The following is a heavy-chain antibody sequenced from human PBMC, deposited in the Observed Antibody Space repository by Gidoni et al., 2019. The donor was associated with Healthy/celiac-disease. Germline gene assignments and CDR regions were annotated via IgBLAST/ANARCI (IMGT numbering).Heavy chain of an antibody. Sequence: QVQLQESGPGLVKPSETLSLTCTVSGGSISSYYWRWIRQPPGKGLEWIGYIYYSGSTNYNPSLKSRVTISVDTSKNQFSLKLSSVTAADTAVYYCAREGEPGGWFDPWGQGTLVTVSS. D-gene: IGHD1-1*01. CDR2: IYYSGST. CDR1: GGSISSYY. CDR3: AREGEPGGWFDP. V-gene: IGHV4-59*01. J-gene: IGHJ5*02.